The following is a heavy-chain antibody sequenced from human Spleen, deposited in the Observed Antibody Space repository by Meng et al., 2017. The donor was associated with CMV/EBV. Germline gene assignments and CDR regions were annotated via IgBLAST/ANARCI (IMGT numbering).Heavy chain of an antibody. CDR1: GGSITTYY. CDR2: IHYSGDT. D-gene: IGHD1-26*01. J-gene: IGHJ4*02. CDR3: ARDGSGDDY. V-gene: IGHV4-59*12. Sequence: SETLSLTCIVSGGSITTYYWSWIRQSPVKGLESIGYIHYSGDTNYNPSLKSRVTISVDTSKNQFSLKLTSVAAADTAVYYCARDGSGDDYWGQGMLVTVSS.